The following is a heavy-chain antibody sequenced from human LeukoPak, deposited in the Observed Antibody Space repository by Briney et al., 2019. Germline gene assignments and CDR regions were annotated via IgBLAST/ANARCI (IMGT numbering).Heavy chain of an antibody. CDR3: AKDHYGDSGAFDY. V-gene: IGHV3-30*02. Sequence: PGRSLRLSCAASGFTFSSYGMHWVRQAPGKGLEWVAFIRYDGSNKYYADSVKGRFTISRDNSKNTLYLQMNSLRAEDTAVYYCAKDHYGDSGAFDYWGQGTLVTVSS. CDR2: IRYDGSNK. CDR1: GFTFSSYG. D-gene: IGHD4-17*01. J-gene: IGHJ4*02.